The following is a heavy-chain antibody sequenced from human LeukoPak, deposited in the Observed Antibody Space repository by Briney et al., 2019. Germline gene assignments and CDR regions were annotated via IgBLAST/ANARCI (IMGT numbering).Heavy chain of an antibody. CDR2: IYYSGST. V-gene: IGHV4-59*01. D-gene: IGHD2-15*01. Sequence: SETLSLTCTVSGGSTSSYYWSWIRQPPGKGLEWIGYIYYSGSTNYNPSLKSRVTISVDTSKNQFSLKLSSVTAADTAVYYCARVATPNWFDPWGQGTLVTVSS. J-gene: IGHJ5*02. CDR1: GGSTSSYY. CDR3: ARVATPNWFDP.